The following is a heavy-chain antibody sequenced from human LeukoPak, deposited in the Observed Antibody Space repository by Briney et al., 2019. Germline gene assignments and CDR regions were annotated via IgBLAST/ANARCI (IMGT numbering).Heavy chain of an antibody. CDR1: GSTFSSYG. V-gene: IGHV3-30*18. CDR2: ISYDGTNK. Sequence: GRSLRLSCAASGSTFSSYGMHWVRQAPGKGLEWVAVISYDGTNKFYADSVKGRFTISRDNSKNTLFLQMNSLRAGDTAVYYCAKELYSTTWFDYWGQGTLVTVTS. D-gene: IGHD6-13*01. CDR3: AKELYSTTWFDY. J-gene: IGHJ5*01.